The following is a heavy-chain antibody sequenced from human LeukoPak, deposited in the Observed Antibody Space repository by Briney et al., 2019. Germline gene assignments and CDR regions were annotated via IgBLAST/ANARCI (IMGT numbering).Heavy chain of an antibody. D-gene: IGHD4-17*01. CDR1: GYTFTGYY. V-gene: IGHV1-2*06. Sequence: ASVKVSCKASGYTFTGYYMHWVRQAPGQGLEWMGRINPNSGGTNYAQKFQGRVTMTRDTSISTAYMELSRLRSDDSAVYYCARGEVPPCGDYAVDYWGQGTLVTVSS. CDR3: ARGEVPPCGDYAVDY. CDR2: INPNSGGT. J-gene: IGHJ4*02.